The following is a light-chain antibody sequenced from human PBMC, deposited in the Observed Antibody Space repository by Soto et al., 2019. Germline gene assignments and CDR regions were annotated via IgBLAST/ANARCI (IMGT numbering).Light chain of an antibody. CDR3: QQLNSYHVT. CDR1: QGISSY. CDR2: AAS. V-gene: IGKV1-9*01. J-gene: IGKJ1*01. Sequence: IQLTQSPSSLSASVGDRVTITCRASQGISSYLAWYQQKPGKAPKLLIYAASTLQSGVPSRSSGSGSGTDFTLTISSLQHEDFATYYCQQLNSYHVTFGQGTKVDIK.